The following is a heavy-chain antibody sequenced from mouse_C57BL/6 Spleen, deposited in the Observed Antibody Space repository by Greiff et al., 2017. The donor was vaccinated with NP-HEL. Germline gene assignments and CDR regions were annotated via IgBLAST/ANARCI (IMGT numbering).Heavy chain of an antibody. CDR1: GYTFTSYW. CDR3: ARRIKRYYAMDY. J-gene: IGHJ4*01. Sequence: VQLQQPGAELVRPGSSVKLSCKASGYTFTSYWMDWVKQRPGQGLEWIGNIYPSDSETHYNQKFKDKATLTVDKSSSTAYMQLSSLTSEDSAVYYCARRIKRYYAMDYWGQGTSVTVSS. V-gene: IGHV1-61*01. CDR2: IYPSDSET.